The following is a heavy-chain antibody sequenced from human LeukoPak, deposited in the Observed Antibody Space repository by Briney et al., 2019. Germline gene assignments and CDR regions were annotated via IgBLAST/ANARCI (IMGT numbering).Heavy chain of an antibody. CDR2: ITSGTRT. D-gene: IGHD6-13*01. Sequence: GGTLRLSCVASGFTFSSHGMNWVRQAPGKGLEWVSGITSGTRTYYADSVKGRFTISRDNSKNTLYLQMNSLRAEDTAVYYCAKLTAAADTLYYYYYMDVWGKGTTVTISS. J-gene: IGHJ6*03. V-gene: IGHV3-23*01. CDR1: GFTFSSHG. CDR3: AKLTAAADTLYYYYYMDV.